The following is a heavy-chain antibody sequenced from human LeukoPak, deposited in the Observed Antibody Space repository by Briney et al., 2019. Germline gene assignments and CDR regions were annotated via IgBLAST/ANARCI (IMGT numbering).Heavy chain of an antibody. Sequence: ASVTVSCKASGYTFTGYYMHWVRQAPGQGLEWMGWINPNSGGTNYAQKFQGRVTMTRDTSISTAYMELSRLRSDDTAVYYCARGYCSGGSCYSIDYWGQGTLVTVSS. CDR1: GYTFTGYY. CDR3: ARGYCSGGSCYSIDY. CDR2: INPNSGGT. J-gene: IGHJ4*02. V-gene: IGHV1-2*02. D-gene: IGHD2-15*01.